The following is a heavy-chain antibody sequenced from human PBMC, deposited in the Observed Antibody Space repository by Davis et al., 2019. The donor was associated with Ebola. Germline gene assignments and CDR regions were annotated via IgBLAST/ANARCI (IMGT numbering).Heavy chain of an antibody. Sequence: ASVKVSCKASGYTFTSYAIHWVRQAPGQRLEWMGWINGANGYTQYSQKFQGRAIITRDTSASTAYMELSSLRSEDTAVYYCTRVSLYRFSRSSTYFDYWGQGTLVTVSS. V-gene: IGHV1-3*01. CDR2: INGANGYT. D-gene: IGHD2-2*01. J-gene: IGHJ4*02. CDR3: TRVSLYRFSRSSTYFDY. CDR1: GYTFTSYA.